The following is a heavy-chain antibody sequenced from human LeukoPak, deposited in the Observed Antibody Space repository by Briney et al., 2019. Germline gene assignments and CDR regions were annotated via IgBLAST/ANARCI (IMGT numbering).Heavy chain of an antibody. V-gene: IGHV3-23*01. CDR1: GFTFSSYA. Sequence: PGGSLRLSCAASGFTFSSYAMSWVRQAPGKGLEWVSAISGSGGSTYYADSVKGRFTISRDNSKNTLYLQMNSLRAEDTAVYYCAKGAYDFWSGYYNFDYWGQGTLVTVSS. CDR3: AKGAYDFWSGYYNFDY. CDR2: ISGSGGST. D-gene: IGHD3-3*01. J-gene: IGHJ4*02.